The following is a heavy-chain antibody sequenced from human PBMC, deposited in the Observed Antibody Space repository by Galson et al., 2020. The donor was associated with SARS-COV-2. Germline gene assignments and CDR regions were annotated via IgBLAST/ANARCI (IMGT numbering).Heavy chain of an antibody. CDR3: ANFVAVAGFDY. D-gene: IGHD6-19*01. CDR2: ISGSGGST. CDR1: GFTFSSYA. Sequence: GGSLRLSCAASGFTFSSYAMSWVRQAPGTGLEWVSAISGSGGSTYYADSVKGRFTISRDDSKNTLYLQMNSLRAKDTAVYYCANFVAVAGFDYWGQGTLVTVSS. V-gene: IGHV3-23*01. J-gene: IGHJ4*02.